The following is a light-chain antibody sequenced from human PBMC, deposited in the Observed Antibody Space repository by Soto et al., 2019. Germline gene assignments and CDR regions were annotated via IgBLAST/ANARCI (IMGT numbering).Light chain of an antibody. CDR1: KSVDSY. CDR2: GAS. CDR3: QQRDSWPIT. J-gene: IGKJ5*01. V-gene: IGKV3-11*01. Sequence: ESGFAIAPSGPTLAPGQSATLCCKARKSVDSYLVWYQQKPGQAPRLLIFGASNRATGIPARFSGSGSGTDFTLTINSLEPDDFAVYYCQQRDSWPITFGQGTRLENK.